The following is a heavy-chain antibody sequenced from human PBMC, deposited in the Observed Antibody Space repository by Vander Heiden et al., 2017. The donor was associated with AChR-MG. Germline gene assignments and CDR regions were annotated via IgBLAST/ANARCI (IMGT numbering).Heavy chain of an antibody. CDR1: GFTFSSDS. D-gene: IGHD5-12*01. CDR3: ARDYGGSGRWLQFQDY. CDR2: ISSSSSYI. J-gene: IGHJ4*02. Sequence: EVQLVESGGGLVKPGGSLRLSCAASGFTFSSDSMNWVRQAPGKGLEWVSSISSSSSYIYYADSVKGRFTISRDNAKNSLYLQINSLRAEDTAVYYCARDYGGSGRWLQFQDYWGQGTLVTVSS. V-gene: IGHV3-21*01.